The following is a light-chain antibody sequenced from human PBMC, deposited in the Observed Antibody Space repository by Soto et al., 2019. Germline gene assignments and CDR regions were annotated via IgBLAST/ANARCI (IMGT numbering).Light chain of an antibody. CDR3: TSHTSRSSFVL. Sequence: QSALTQPASVSGSPGQSITISCTGTSSDVGFYNYVSWYQQRPGKAPKLMIFDVSYRPSGVSARFSGSKSGNTASLTISGVQAEDEADYYCTSHTSRSSFVLFGGGTKLTVL. CDR1: SSDVGFYNY. J-gene: IGLJ2*01. V-gene: IGLV2-14*01. CDR2: DVS.